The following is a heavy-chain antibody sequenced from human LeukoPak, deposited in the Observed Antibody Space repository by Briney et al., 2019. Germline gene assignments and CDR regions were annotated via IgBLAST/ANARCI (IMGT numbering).Heavy chain of an antibody. CDR3: ARDNDSRDPPHFDY. CDR1: GYTLTELS. Sequence: ASVKVSCKVSGYTLTELSMHWVRQAPGKGLEWMGGFDPEDGETIYAQKFQGRVTMTEDTSTDTAYMELSSLRSEDTAVYYCARDNDSRDPPHFDYWGQGTLVTVSS. CDR2: FDPEDGET. J-gene: IGHJ4*02. V-gene: IGHV1-24*01. D-gene: IGHD3-16*01.